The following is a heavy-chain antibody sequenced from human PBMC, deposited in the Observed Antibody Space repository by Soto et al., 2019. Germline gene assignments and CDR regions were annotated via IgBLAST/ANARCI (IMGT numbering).Heavy chain of an antibody. D-gene: IGHD6-13*01. V-gene: IGHV4-38-2*01. J-gene: IGHJ4*02. CDR2: IYHSGST. Sequence: PSETLSLTCAVSGYSISSGYYWGWIRQPPGKGLEWIGSIYHSGSTYYNPSLKSRVTISVDTSKNQFSLKLSSVTAADTAVYYCARIYSSRWTPYFDYRGQGTLVTVS. CDR3: ARIYSSRWTPYFDY. CDR1: GYSISSGYY.